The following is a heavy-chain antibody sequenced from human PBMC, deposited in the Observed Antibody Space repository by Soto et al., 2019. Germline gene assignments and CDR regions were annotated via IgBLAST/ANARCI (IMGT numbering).Heavy chain of an antibody. CDR2: INAGNGNT. CDR1: GYTFTSYA. D-gene: IGHD3-22*01. Sequence: ASVKVSCKASGYTFTSYAMHWVRQAPGQRLEWMGWINAGNGNTKYSQKFQGRVTITRDTSASTAYMELSSLRSEDTAVYYCARLTYDSSGYYYFDYWGQGTLVTVSS. V-gene: IGHV1-3*01. J-gene: IGHJ4*02. CDR3: ARLTYDSSGYYYFDY.